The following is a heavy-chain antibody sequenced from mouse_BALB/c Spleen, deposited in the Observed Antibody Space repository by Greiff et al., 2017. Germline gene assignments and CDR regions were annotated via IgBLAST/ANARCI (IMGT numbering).Heavy chain of an antibody. V-gene: IGHV5-9-4*01. Sequence: EVKLVESGGGLVKPGGSLKLSCAASGFTFSSYAMSWVRQSPEKRLVWVAEISSGGSYTYYPDTVTGRFTISRDNAKNTLYLEMSSLRSEDTAMYYCARDRWFAYWGQGTLVTVSA. CDR2: ISSGGSYT. CDR3: ARDRWFAY. J-gene: IGHJ3*01. CDR1: GFTFSSYA.